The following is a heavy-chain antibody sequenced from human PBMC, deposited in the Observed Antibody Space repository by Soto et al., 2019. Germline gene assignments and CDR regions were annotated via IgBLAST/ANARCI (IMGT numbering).Heavy chain of an antibody. J-gene: IGHJ4*02. V-gene: IGHV4-30-2*01. CDR2: IHVTRYT. Sequence: QLQLRASGSRLVQPPHTLPLTCSVSGDSITSASYSWSWIRQAPGNGPVRIWHIHVTRYTSFSPSLMRRLTLSVDTSPNLFSLFFNSVTAAYTAVYYCASGGLLRPYGHVLLVFWGQGTLVTVSS. CDR1: GDSITSASYS. CDR3: ASGGLLRPYGHVLLVF. D-gene: IGHD3-10*01.